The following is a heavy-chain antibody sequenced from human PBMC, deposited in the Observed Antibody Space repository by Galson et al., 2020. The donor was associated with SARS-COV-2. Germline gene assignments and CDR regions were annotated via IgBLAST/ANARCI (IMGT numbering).Heavy chain of an antibody. CDR3: ARLYCSGGRCYSAFDY. V-gene: IGHV3-7*01. CDR1: GFTFRNYW. CDR2: IKADGSGK. J-gene: IGHJ4*02. Sequence: GGSLRLSCAASGFTFRNYWMSWVRQAPGQGLAWVADIKADGSGKFYVDSVMGRFTLSRDNATNSLYLQMNSLRGEDTAVYYCARLYCSGGRCYSAFDYWGQGTLVTVAS. D-gene: IGHD2-15*01.